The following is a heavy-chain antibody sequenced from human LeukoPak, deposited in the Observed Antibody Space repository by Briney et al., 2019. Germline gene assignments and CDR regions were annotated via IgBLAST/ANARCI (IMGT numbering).Heavy chain of an antibody. V-gene: IGHV3-33*01. CDR3: ARLKGSTYPPDY. Sequence: GGSLRLSCAASGFTFSSYGMHWVRQAPGKGLEWVAVIWYDGSRKYYADSVKGRFTISRDSSENTLYLQMNSLTAEDTAVYYCARLKGSTYPPDYWGQGTLVTVSS. CDR2: IWYDGSRK. J-gene: IGHJ4*02. CDR1: GFTFSSYG.